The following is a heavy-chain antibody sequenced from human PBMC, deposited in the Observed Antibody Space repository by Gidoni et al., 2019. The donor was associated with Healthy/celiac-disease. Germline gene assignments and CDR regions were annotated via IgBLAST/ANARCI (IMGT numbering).Heavy chain of an antibody. CDR3: TRPWSFDI. CDR1: GFTCSNAW. V-gene: IGHV3-15*01. CDR2: IKSKTDGGTT. Sequence: EVQLVEAGGGLVKPGGSRGLSWAASGFTCSNAWMSWVRQAPGKWLEWVGLIKSKTDGGTTDYAAPVKGRFTISRDDSKNTLYLQMTSLKTEDPAVYYCTRPWSFDIWGQGTMVTVSS. J-gene: IGHJ3*02. D-gene: IGHD2-8*02.